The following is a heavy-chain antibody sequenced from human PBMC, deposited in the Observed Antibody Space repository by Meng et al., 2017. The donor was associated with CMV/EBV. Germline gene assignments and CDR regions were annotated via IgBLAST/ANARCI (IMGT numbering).Heavy chain of an antibody. CDR2: INHSGST. Sequence: SETLSLTCTVSGGSVSSGSYYWSWIRQPPGKGLEWIGEINHSGSTNYNPSLKSRVTISVDTSKNQFSLKLSSVTAADTAVYYCARARLGSGYPYYYYYGMDVWGQGTTVTVSS. D-gene: IGHD3-3*01. CDR1: GGSVSSGSYY. J-gene: IGHJ6*02. V-gene: IGHV4-61*01. CDR3: ARARLGSGYPYYYYYGMDV.